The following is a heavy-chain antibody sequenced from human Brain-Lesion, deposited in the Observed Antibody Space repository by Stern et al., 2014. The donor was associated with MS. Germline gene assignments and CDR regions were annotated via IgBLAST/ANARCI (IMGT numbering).Heavy chain of an antibody. CDR1: GGSISSDNYY. J-gene: IGHJ6*02. D-gene: IGHD2-2*01. CDR2: IYYSGTT. V-gene: IGHV4-31*03. CDR3: ARDHFTTSLDV. Sequence: VQLVESGPGLVKPSQTLSLTCTVSGGSISSDNYYWTWILQHPGQGLEWIGHIYYSGTTYYNPSLKSRVSITVDTSKNLFSLRLSSVTAADTAVYYCARDHFTTSLDVWGHGTTVTVS.